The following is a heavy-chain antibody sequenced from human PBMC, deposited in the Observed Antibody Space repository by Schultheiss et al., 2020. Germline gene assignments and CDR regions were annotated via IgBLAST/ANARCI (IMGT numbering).Heavy chain of an antibody. J-gene: IGHJ6*02. CDR3: AKEVGSGSYWYYGLDV. V-gene: IGHV3-9*01. CDR2: ISWNSGSI. CDR1: GFTFDDYA. D-gene: IGHD3-10*01. Sequence: GGSLRLSCAASGFTFDDYAMHWVRQAPGKGLEWVSGISWNSGSIAYADSVKGRFTISRDNAKKSLYLQMNSVRAEDTALYYCAKEVGSGSYWYYGLDVWGQGTTVTVSS.